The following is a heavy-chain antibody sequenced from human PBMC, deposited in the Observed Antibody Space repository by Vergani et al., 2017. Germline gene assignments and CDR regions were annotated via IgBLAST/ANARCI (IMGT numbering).Heavy chain of an antibody. Sequence: QVQLQQWGAGLLKPSETLSLTCAVYGGSFSGYYWSWIRQPPGKGLEWFGEINHSGSTNYNPSLKSRVTISVDTSKNQFSLKLSSVTAADTAVYYCARRPIVVVVAATHGFDYWGQGTLVTVSS. D-gene: IGHD2-15*01. CDR1: GGSFSGYY. CDR3: ARRPIVVVVAATHGFDY. CDR2: INHSGST. V-gene: IGHV4-34*01. J-gene: IGHJ4*02.